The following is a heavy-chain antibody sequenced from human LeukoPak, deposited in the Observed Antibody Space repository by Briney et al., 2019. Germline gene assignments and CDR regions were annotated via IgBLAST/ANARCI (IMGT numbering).Heavy chain of an antibody. CDR3: ARCLLVQGYYYGMDV. Sequence: GGSLRLSCEASGFTVSSKYMSWVRQAPGKGLEWVSIIYSGGSTYYADSVKGRFTISRDNSKNTLHLQMNSLRAEDTAVYYCARCLLVQGYYYGMDVWGQGTTVTVSS. CDR2: IYSGGST. J-gene: IGHJ6*02. CDR1: GFTVSSKY. D-gene: IGHD3-3*01. V-gene: IGHV3-66*01.